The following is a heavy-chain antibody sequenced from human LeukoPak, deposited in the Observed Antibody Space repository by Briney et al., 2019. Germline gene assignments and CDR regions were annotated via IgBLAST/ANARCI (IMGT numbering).Heavy chain of an antibody. J-gene: IGHJ4*02. Sequence: ASVKVSCKASGYTFTGYYMHWVRPAPGQGREWMGWINPNSGGTNYAQRFQSRVTMTRDTSISTAYMELSRLRSDDTAVYYWARDRFTMVRGVKTDLVYWGQGTLVTVSS. D-gene: IGHD3-10*01. CDR1: GYTFTGYY. CDR3: ARDRFTMVRGVKTDLVY. V-gene: IGHV1-2*02. CDR2: INPNSGGT.